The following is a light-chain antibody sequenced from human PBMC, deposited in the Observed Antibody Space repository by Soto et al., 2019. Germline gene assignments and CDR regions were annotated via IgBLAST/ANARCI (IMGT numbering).Light chain of an antibody. V-gene: IGLV2-14*03. CDR1: SSDIGAYNF. CDR3: TSWTTSTTMI. Sequence: QSALTQPASVSGSPGQSITISCTGTSSDIGAYNFVSWYQQHPGKAPKRMLYDVNIRPSGVSNRFSGSKSGNTASLTISGLQAEDEADYYCTSWTTSTTMIFGGGTKLPVL. J-gene: IGLJ2*01. CDR2: DVN.